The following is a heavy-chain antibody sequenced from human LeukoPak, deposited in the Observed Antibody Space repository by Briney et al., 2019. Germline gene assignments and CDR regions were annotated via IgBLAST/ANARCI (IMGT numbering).Heavy chain of an antibody. CDR2: IYPGDSDT. V-gene: IGHV5-51*01. CDR3: ARGGAAAGETYYFDY. CDR1: GYSFTSYW. J-gene: IGHJ4*02. Sequence: GESLKISCKGSGYSFTSYWIGWVRQMPGKGLEWMGIIYPGDSDTRYSPSFQGQVTTSADKSISTAYLQWSSLKASDTAMYYCARGGAAAGETYYFDYWGQGTLVTVSS. D-gene: IGHD6-13*01.